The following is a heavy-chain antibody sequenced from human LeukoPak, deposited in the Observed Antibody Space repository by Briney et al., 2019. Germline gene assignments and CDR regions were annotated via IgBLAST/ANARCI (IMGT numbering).Heavy chain of an antibody. CDR2: IYPGDSDT. V-gene: IGHV5-51*01. J-gene: IGHJ4*02. CDR1: GYSFTSYW. D-gene: IGHD2-2*02. CDR3: ARHSPAAIPGYY. Sequence: GESLKISCKGSGYSFTSYWIGWVRQMPGKGLEWMGIIYPGDSDTRYSPSFQGQVTISADKPITPAYLQWSSLKASDTAMYYCARHSPAAIPGYYWGQGTLVTVSS.